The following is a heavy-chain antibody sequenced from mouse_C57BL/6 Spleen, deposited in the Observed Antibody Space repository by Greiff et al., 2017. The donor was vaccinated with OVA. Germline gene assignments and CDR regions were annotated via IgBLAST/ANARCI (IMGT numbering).Heavy chain of an antibody. J-gene: IGHJ1*03. D-gene: IGHD2-1*01. V-gene: IGHV5-6*01. Sequence: EVQLVESGGDLVKPGGSLKLSCAASGFTFSSYGMSWVRQTQDKRLEWVATISSGGSYTYYPDSVKGRFTISRDNAKNTLYLQMSSLKSEDTAMYYCARDYGNFYWYFDVWGTGTTVTVSS. CDR3: ARDYGNFYWYFDV. CDR2: ISSGGSYT. CDR1: GFTFSSYG.